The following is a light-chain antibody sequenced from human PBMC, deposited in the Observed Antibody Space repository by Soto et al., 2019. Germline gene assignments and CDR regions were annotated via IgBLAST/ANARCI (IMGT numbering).Light chain of an antibody. Sequence: DIQMTQSPSSLSASVGDRVTITCRASQSISSYLNWYQQKPGKAPKLLIYAASSLQSGVPSRFSGSGSGTDFTLPISSLQPEYFATYYCQQSYGTPWTFGQGTKVEIK. V-gene: IGKV1-39*01. CDR3: QQSYGTPWT. CDR2: AAS. J-gene: IGKJ1*01. CDR1: QSISSY.